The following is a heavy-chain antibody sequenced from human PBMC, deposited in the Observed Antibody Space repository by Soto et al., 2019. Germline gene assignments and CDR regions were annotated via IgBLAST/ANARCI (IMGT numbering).Heavy chain of an antibody. CDR3: ARHAYSSGWADY. D-gene: IGHD6-19*01. CDR1: GGSISSSSYY. J-gene: IGHJ4*02. CDR2: IYYSGST. Sequence: QLQLQESGPGLVKPSETLSLTCTVSGGSISSSSYYWGWIRQPPGKGLEWIGSIYYSGSTYYNPSLKSRVNISVDTSKNQFSLKLRSVTAADTAVYYCARHAYSSGWADYWGQGTLVTVSS. V-gene: IGHV4-39*01.